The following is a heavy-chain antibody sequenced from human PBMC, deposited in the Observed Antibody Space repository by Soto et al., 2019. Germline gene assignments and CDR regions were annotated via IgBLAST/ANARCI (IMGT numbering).Heavy chain of an antibody. CDR2: ISYDGSNK. CDR3: AKGLGYCISSSCPTDY. V-gene: IGHV3-30*18. Sequence: QVQLVESGGGVVQPGRSLGLSCAASGFTFSSYGMHWVRQAPGKGLEWVAIISYDGSNKYYVDSVKGRFTISRDNSKNTLYLQMNSLRAEDTAVYYCAKGLGYCISSSCPTDYWGQGSLVTVSS. D-gene: IGHD2-2*01. CDR1: GFTFSSYG. J-gene: IGHJ4*02.